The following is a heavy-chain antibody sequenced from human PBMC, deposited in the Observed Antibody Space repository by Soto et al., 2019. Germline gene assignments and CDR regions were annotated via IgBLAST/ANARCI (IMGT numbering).Heavy chain of an antibody. CDR2: TAPNGEAS. D-gene: IGHD3-16*02. CDR1: GFTFNSYA. J-gene: IGHJ4*02. V-gene: IGHV3-23*01. Sequence: EVQLLESGGGLVQPGGSLRLSCVASGFTFNSYAMSWVRQAPGKGLEWVSTTAPNGEASSYADSVKGRFTISRDTSDSKNTLYLQMNSLRAEDTAVYFCAKELYAGAITVSSCFDYRGQGTLVTVSS. CDR3: AKELYAGAITVSSCFDY.